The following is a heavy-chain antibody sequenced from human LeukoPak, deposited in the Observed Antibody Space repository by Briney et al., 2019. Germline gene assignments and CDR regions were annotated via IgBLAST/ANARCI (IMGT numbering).Heavy chain of an antibody. J-gene: IGHJ4*02. CDR2: IYYSGST. CDR1: GGSISSGDYY. Sequence: SETLSLTCTVSGGSISSGDYYWSWIRQPPGKGREWLGYIYYSGSTYYNPSLKSRVTISVDTSKNQFSLKLSSVTAADTAVYYCARGAFWSGYYNFDYWGQGTLVTVSS. V-gene: IGHV4-30-4*01. D-gene: IGHD3-3*01. CDR3: ARGAFWSGYYNFDY.